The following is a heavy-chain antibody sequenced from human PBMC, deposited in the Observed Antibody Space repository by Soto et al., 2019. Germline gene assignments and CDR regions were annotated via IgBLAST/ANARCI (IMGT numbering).Heavy chain of an antibody. CDR3: AKDGTGFDY. V-gene: IGHV3-30*18. Sequence: VQLVESGGGLVQPGGSLRLSCAASGFTFSSYWMHWVRQAPGKGLEWVAVISYDGSNKYYADSVKGRFTISRDNSKNTLYLQMNSLRAEDTAVYYCAKDGTGFDYWGQGTLVTVSS. CDR2: ISYDGSNK. J-gene: IGHJ4*02. CDR1: GFTFSSYW. D-gene: IGHD3-10*01.